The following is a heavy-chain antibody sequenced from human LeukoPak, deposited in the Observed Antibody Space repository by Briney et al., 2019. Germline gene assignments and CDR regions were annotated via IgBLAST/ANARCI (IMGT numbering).Heavy chain of an antibody. CDR1: GFTFSRYS. CDR2: ISAYGDNT. D-gene: IGHD6-13*01. V-gene: IGHV3-64*01. J-gene: IGHJ4*02. Sequence: GGPLRLSCAASGFTFSRYSMHWVRQAPPKELQYVSGISAYGDNTYYANSLKGRFTISRDNSKNTLYLQMGRLRPDDMAVYYCARDVRQQLATGGFDFWGQGTLVTVSS. CDR3: ARDVRQQLATGGFDF.